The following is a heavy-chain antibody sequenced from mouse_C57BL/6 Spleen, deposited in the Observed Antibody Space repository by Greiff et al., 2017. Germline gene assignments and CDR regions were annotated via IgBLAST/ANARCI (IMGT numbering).Heavy chain of an antibody. CDR3: ARVTHLYAMDY. J-gene: IGHJ4*01. Sequence: VQLQQPGAELVRPGYSVKLTCKASGYTFTSYWMHWVKQRSIQGLEWIGNIDTSDSETHYNQKFKDKVSLTVDKSSSTAYMQLSSLTSEDSAVYYCARVTHLYAMDYWGQGTSVTVSS. CDR1: GYTFTSYW. V-gene: IGHV1-52*01. D-gene: IGHD2-13*01. CDR2: IDTSDSET.